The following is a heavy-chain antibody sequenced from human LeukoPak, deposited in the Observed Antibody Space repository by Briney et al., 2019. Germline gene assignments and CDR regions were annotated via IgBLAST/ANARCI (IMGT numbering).Heavy chain of an antibody. J-gene: IGHJ5*02. CDR2: ISAYNGNT. CDR3: ARVPITIFGVDPRFDP. D-gene: IGHD3-3*01. Sequence: ASVKVSCKASGYTFTSYGISWVRQAPGQGLEWTGWISAYNGNTNYAQKLQGRVTMTTDTSTSTAYMELRSLRSDDTAVYYCARVPITIFGVDPRFDPWGQGTLVTVSS. CDR1: GYTFTSYG. V-gene: IGHV1-18*01.